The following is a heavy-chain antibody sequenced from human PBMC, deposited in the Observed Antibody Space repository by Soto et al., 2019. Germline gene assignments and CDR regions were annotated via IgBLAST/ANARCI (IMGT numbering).Heavy chain of an antibody. CDR3: ARLSGESNYYYYYMDV. V-gene: IGHV4-59*08. J-gene: IGHJ6*03. CDR2: IYYSGST. CDR1: GGSISSYY. Sequence: SETLSLTCTVSGGSISSYYWSWIRQPPGKGLEWIAYIYYSGSTNYNPSLKSRVTISVDTSKNQFSLKLSSVTAADTAVYYCARLSGESNYYYYYMDVWGKGTTVTVSS. D-gene: IGHD4-17*01.